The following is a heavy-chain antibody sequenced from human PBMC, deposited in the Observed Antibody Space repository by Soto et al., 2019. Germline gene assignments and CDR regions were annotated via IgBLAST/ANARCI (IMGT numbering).Heavy chain of an antibody. D-gene: IGHD3-10*01. V-gene: IGHV3-33*01. J-gene: IGHJ6*02. Sequence: PGGSLRLSCAASGFTFSGSDMHWVRQAPGKGLEWVARIWYDGSNEHYAESVKGRFTISRDNSESTLSLQMNSLRVEDTAFYYCARDGSGIWSHGMDDSRQVTTDTVSS. CDR2: IWYDGSNE. CDR1: GFTFSGSD. CDR3: ARDGSGIWSHGMDD.